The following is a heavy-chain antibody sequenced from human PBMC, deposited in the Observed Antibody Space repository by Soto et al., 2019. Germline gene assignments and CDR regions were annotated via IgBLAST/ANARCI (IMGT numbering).Heavy chain of an antibody. CDR2: IYHSGST. J-gene: IGHJ5*02. CDR1: SGSISSSNW. D-gene: IGHD2-2*01. CDR3: ARKMVEKYCSSTSCYQRFYWFDP. Sequence: SETLSLTCAVSSGSISSSNWWSWVRQPPGKGLEWIGEIYHSGSTNYNPSLKSRVTISVDKSKNQFSLKLSSVTAADTAVYYCARKMVEKYCSSTSCYQRFYWFDPWGQGTLVTVSS. V-gene: IGHV4-4*02.